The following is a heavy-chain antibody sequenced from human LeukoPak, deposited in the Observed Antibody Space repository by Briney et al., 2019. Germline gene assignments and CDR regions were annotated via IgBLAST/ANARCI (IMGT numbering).Heavy chain of an antibody. V-gene: IGHV4-39*01. CDR1: GGSISSSSYY. D-gene: IGHD3-9*01. Sequence: SSETLSLTCTVSGGSISSSSYYWGWIRQPPGKGLEWIGSIYCSGSTYYNPSLKSRVTISVDTSKNQFSLKLSSVTAADTAVYYCAITNYDILTGYYQHAFDIWGQGTMVTVSS. J-gene: IGHJ3*02. CDR3: AITNYDILTGYYQHAFDI. CDR2: IYCSGST.